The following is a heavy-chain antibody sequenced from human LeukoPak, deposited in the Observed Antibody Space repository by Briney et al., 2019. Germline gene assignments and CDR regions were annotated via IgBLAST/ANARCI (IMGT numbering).Heavy chain of an antibody. CDR1: GFTFSSYG. CDR3: AREIGDIYYMDV. D-gene: IGHD3-16*01. Sequence: GGSLRLSCAASGFTFSSYGMHWVRQAPGKGLEWVAVISYDGSNKYYVDSVKGRFTISRDNAKNSLYLQMNSLRAEDTAVYYCAREIGDIYYMDVWGKGTTVTVSS. J-gene: IGHJ6*03. CDR2: ISYDGSNK. V-gene: IGHV3-30*03.